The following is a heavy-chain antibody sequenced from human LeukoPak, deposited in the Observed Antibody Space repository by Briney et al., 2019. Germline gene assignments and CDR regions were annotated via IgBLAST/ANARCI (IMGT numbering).Heavy chain of an antibody. Sequence: GGSLRLSCAASGFTFDDYAMHWVRQAPGKGLEWVSGISWNSGSIGYADSVKGRFTISRDNAKNSLYLQMNSLRAEDMALYYCAKGGPQYCSSTSCYHYYYMDVWGKGTTVTVSS. V-gene: IGHV3-9*03. CDR3: AKGGPQYCSSTSCYHYYYMDV. D-gene: IGHD2-2*01. CDR1: GFTFDDYA. CDR2: ISWNSGSI. J-gene: IGHJ6*03.